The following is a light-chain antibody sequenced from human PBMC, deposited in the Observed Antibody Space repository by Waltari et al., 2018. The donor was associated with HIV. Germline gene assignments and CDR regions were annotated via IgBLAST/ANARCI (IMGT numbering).Light chain of an antibody. Sequence: EIVMTQSPATLSLSPGERATLSCRASQSLGNNLAWYQQKPGQAPRLLMYYASIRATGIPARLSGSGSGTDFTLTISSLGPEDFAVYYCQQRYRWPDTFGQGTKLEIK. CDR2: YAS. CDR3: QQRYRWPDT. CDR1: QSLGNN. V-gene: IGKV3-11*01. J-gene: IGKJ2*01.